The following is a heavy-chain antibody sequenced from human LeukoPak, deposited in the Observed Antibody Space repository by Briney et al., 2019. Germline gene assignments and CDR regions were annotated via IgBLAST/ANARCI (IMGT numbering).Heavy chain of an antibody. V-gene: IGHV1-2*02. CDR2: INPNSGGT. D-gene: IGHD3-3*01. J-gene: IGHJ4*02. CDR1: GYTFTGYY. CDR3: ARTKTRITIFDY. Sequence: ASAKVSCKASGYTFTGYYMHWVRQAPGQGLEWMGWINPNSGGTNYAQKFQGRVTMTRDTSISTAYMELSRLRSDDTAVYYCARTKTRITIFDYWGQGTLVTVSS.